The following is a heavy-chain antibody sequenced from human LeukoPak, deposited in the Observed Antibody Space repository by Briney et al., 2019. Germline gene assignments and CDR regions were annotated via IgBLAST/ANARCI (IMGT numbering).Heavy chain of an antibody. J-gene: IGHJ4*02. CDR2: ICEGGGGT. Sequence: GSVRLSCAASGFTFSIYAMTWVRQAPGKGVEWVSTICEGGGGTYYADSVKGSFTISRDNSKNTLYLQMNSLRAEDTAVYYCAKDLRSSSWYYFDYWGQETLVTVSS. V-gene: IGHV3-23*01. CDR3: AKDLRSSSWYYFDY. CDR1: GFTFSIYA. D-gene: IGHD6-13*01.